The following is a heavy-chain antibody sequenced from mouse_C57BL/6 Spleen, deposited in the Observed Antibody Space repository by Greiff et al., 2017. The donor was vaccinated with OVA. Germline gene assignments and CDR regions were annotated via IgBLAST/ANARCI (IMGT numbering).Heavy chain of an antibody. D-gene: IGHD2-1*01. CDR2: ISSGSSTI. V-gene: IGHV5-17*01. Sequence: EVKLVESAGGLVKPGGSLKLSCAASGFTFSDYGMHWVRQAPEKGLEWVAYISSGSSTIYYADTVKGRFTISRDNAKNTLFLQMTSLRSEDTAMYYCARNYGKGGAYAMDYWGQGTSVTVSS. CDR1: GFTFSDYG. J-gene: IGHJ4*01. CDR3: ARNYGKGGAYAMDY.